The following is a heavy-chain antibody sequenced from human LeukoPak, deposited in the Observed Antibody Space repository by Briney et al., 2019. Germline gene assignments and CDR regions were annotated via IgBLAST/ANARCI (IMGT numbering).Heavy chain of an antibody. D-gene: IGHD3-3*01. CDR1: GFTFSSYW. Sequence: GGSLRLSCAASGFTFSSYWMSWVRQAPGKGLEWVANIKQDGSEKYYVDSVKGRFTISRDNAKNSLYLQMNSLRAEDTAVYYCAKDLRFLEWLLPGFDYWGQGTLVTVSS. J-gene: IGHJ4*02. CDR2: IKQDGSEK. CDR3: AKDLRFLEWLLPGFDY. V-gene: IGHV3-7*03.